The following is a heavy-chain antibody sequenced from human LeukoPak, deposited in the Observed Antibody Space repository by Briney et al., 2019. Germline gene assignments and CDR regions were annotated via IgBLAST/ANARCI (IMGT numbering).Heavy chain of an antibody. CDR1: GFTFSSYS. CDR2: ISSGSSTI. V-gene: IGHV3-48*01. Sequence: PGGSLRLSCAASGFTFSSYSMNWVRQAPGKGLEWVSYISSGSSTIYYADSVKGRFTVSRDNAKNSLYLQMNSLRAEDTAVYYCAREDYFDSSGYRIWLFDYWGQGTLVTVSS. J-gene: IGHJ4*02. D-gene: IGHD3-22*01. CDR3: AREDYFDSSGYRIWLFDY.